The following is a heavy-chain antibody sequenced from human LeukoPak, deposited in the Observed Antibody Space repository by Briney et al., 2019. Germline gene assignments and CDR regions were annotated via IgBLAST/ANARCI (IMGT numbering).Heavy chain of an antibody. D-gene: IGHD3-10*01. CDR3: TAPYGSGSYGAHFDY. CDR1: GFTFCGYT. Sequence: GGSLRLSCAASGFTFCGYTMNWVRQAPGKGLEWVSSISGGSGNKYYADSVKGRFTISRDNANNSLYLQMNSLRAEDTAVYYCTAPYGSGSYGAHFDYWGQGTLVTVSS. J-gene: IGHJ4*02. CDR2: ISGGSGNK. V-gene: IGHV3-21*01.